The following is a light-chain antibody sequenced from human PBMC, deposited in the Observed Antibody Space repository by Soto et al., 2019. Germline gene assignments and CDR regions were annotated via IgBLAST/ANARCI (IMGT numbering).Light chain of an antibody. V-gene: IGKV1-9*01. J-gene: IGKJ5*01. CDR3: QQLNSYPRT. CDR2: AAS. Sequence: DIHMTQSPSTLSGSVGDRVTITCRASQGISSYLAWYQQKPGKAPKLLIYAASTLQSGVPSRFSGSGSGTEFTLTISSLQPEDFATYYCQQLNSYPRTFGQGTRLEIK. CDR1: QGISSY.